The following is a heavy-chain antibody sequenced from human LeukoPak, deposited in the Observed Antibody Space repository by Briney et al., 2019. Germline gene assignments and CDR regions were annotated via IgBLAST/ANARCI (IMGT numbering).Heavy chain of an antibody. Sequence: GGSLRLSCAASGFPVSDNYMSWVRQAPGKGLEWVSAISGSSGSTYYADSVKGRFTISRDNSKNTLYLQMNSLRAEDTAVYYCAREGSGSYLDYWGQGTLVTVSS. CDR3: AREGSGSYLDY. CDR1: GFPVSDNY. J-gene: IGHJ4*02. CDR2: ISGSSGST. D-gene: IGHD1-26*01. V-gene: IGHV3-23*01.